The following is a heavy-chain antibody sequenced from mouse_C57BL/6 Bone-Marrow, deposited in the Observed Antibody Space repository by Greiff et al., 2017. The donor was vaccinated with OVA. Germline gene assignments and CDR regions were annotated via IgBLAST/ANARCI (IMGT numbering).Heavy chain of an antibody. J-gene: IGHJ3*01. V-gene: IGHV1-80*01. CDR3: ARKIADWFAY. CDR1: GYAFSSYW. CDR2: FYPGDGDT. Sequence: VQLQQSGAELVKPGASVKISCKASGYAFSSYWMNWVKQRPGRGLEWIGQFYPGDGDTTYNGKFKGKATLTADKSSSTAYMQLSSLTSEDSAVYFCARKIADWFAYWGQGTLVTVSA.